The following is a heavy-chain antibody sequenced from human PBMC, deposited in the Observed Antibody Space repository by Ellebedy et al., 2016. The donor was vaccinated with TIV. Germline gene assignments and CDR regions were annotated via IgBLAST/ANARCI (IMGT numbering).Heavy chain of an antibody. CDR3: ARRITNQVSKYYFDY. D-gene: IGHD3-10*01. CDR1: GYSFATYW. J-gene: IGHJ4*02. V-gene: IGHV5-51*01. CDR2: IYPGDSDT. Sequence: GESLKISXKGSGYSFATYWIGWVRQMPGKGLEWMGIIYPGDSDTRYSPSFQGQVTLSADKSISTAYLQWSSLKASDTAMYYCARRITNQVSKYYFDYWGQGTLVTVSS.